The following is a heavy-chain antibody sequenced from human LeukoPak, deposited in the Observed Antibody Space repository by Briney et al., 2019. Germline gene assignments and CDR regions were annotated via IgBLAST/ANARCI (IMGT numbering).Heavy chain of an antibody. V-gene: IGHV4-59*01. CDR2: IHYSGNT. Sequence: SETLSLTCTVAGGSINSYYWSWIRQPPGKGLEGIGYIHYSGNTNYNPSLKSRVTISIDMYKKQFSLKLSSVTAADTAVYYCARLWGYCSSTSCYGASYFDSWGQGTLVTVSS. CDR1: GGSINSYY. CDR3: ARLWGYCSSTSCYGASYFDS. D-gene: IGHD2-2*01. J-gene: IGHJ5*01.